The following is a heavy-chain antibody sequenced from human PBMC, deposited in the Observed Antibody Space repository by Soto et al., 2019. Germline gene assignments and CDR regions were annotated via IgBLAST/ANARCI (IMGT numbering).Heavy chain of an antibody. CDR3: AKSSSVTTGPFDY. CDR1: GFTFSSYG. V-gene: IGHV3-30*18. Sequence: GESLKISCAASGFTFSSYGMHWVRQAPGKGLEWVAVISYDGSNKYYADSVKGRFTISRDNSKNTLYLQMNSLRAEDTAVYYCAKSSSVTTGPFDYWGQGTLVTVSS. CDR2: ISYDGSNK. J-gene: IGHJ4*02. D-gene: IGHD4-4*01.